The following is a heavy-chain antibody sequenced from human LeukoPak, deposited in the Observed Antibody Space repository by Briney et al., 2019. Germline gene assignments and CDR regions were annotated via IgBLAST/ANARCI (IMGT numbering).Heavy chain of an antibody. V-gene: IGHV3-11*01. J-gene: IGHJ6*03. Sequence: PWGSLRLSCVASGFTFSDYYMSWIRQAPGKGLEGGSYISSSGSTIYYPDSVTGRFTISRDNAKDSLYLQMNSLRAEDTAVYYCARLRRDTAMPWIYYYYYYYMDVWGKGTTVTISS. CDR2: ISSSGSTI. D-gene: IGHD5-18*01. CDR3: ARLRRDTAMPWIYYYYYYYMDV. CDR1: GFTFSDYY.